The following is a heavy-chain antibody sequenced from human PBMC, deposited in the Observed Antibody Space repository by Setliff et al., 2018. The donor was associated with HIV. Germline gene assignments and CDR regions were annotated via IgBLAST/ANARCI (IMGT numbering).Heavy chain of an antibody. Sequence: GGSLRLSCAASGFSVSTNYMTWVRQAPGGGLEWVAFMYSDDVRNYTDSVKGRFTISRDNSKNTLYLQMDSLTAEDTAVYYCARQAYDINMVRGIIAPRFHYYMDVWGKGTTVTVSS. V-gene: IGHV3-53*05. CDR2: MYSDDVR. J-gene: IGHJ6*03. D-gene: IGHD3-10*01. CDR3: ARQAYDINMVRGIIAPRFHYYMDV. CDR1: GFSVSTNY.